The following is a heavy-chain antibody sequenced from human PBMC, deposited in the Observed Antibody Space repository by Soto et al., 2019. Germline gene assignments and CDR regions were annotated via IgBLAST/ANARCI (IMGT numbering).Heavy chain of an antibody. CDR3: ARDRRDGYNFDY. J-gene: IGHJ4*02. CDR1: GFTFSSYS. Sequence: EVPLVESGGGLVKPGGSLRLSCAASGFTFSSYSMNWVRQAPGKGLEWVSSISSSSSYIYYADSVKGRFTISRDNAKNSLYLQINSLRAEDTAVYYCARDRRDGYNFDYWGQGTLVTVSS. V-gene: IGHV3-21*01. D-gene: IGHD5-12*01. CDR2: ISSSSSYI.